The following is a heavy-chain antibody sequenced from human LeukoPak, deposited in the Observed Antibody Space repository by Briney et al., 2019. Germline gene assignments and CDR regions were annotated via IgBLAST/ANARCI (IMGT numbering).Heavy chain of an antibody. J-gene: IGHJ4*02. Sequence: SETLSLTCTVSGYSISSGYYWGWIRQPPGKGLEWIGSIYHSGSTYYNPSLKSRVTISVDTSKNQFSLKLSSVTAADTAVYYCAKDFRYRGLLPYYFDYWGQGTLVTVSS. V-gene: IGHV4-38-2*02. CDR1: GYSISSGYY. CDR2: IYHSGST. CDR3: AKDFRYRGLLPYYFDY. D-gene: IGHD3-22*01.